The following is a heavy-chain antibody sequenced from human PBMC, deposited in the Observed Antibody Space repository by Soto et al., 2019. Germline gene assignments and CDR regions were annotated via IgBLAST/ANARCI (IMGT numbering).Heavy chain of an antibody. V-gene: IGHV4-39*01. D-gene: IGHD3-22*01. Sequence: SETLSLTCTVSGGSISSSSYYWGWIRQPPGKGLEWIGSIYYSGSTYYNPSLKSRVTISVDTSKNQFSLKLSSVTAADTAVYYCARTQNKGTYYYDSSGYPRPGFDYWGQGTLVTVSS. J-gene: IGHJ4*02. CDR3: ARTQNKGTYYYDSSGYPRPGFDY. CDR1: GGSISSSSYY. CDR2: IYYSGST.